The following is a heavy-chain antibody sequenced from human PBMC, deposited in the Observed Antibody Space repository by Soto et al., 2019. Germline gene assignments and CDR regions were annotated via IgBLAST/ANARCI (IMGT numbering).Heavy chain of an antibody. Sequence: QVQLVQSGAAVQKTGSSVKVSCKTSGGTFSTFGISWVRQAPGQGLEWMGGIIPFFGTAEYSHKFEDRITITADESTNTVYMDLRSLTSADTAIYYCARTAPMDAGDKYYYDFWCHGALVTVSS. CDR2: IIPFFGTA. CDR1: GGTFSTFG. D-gene: IGHD3-16*01. J-gene: IGHJ4*01. CDR3: ARTAPMDAGDKYYYDF. V-gene: IGHV1-69*19.